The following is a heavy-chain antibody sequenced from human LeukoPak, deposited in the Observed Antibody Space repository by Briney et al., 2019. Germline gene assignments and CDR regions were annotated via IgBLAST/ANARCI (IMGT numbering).Heavy chain of an antibody. Sequence: SETLSLTCAVYGGSFSGYYWSWIRQPPGKGLEWIGEINHSGSTNYNPSLKSRVTISVDTSKNQFSLKLSSVTAADTAVYYCARERYSSSWYRRYYFDYWGQGTLVTVSS. J-gene: IGHJ4*02. V-gene: IGHV4-34*01. CDR1: GGSFSGYY. CDR2: INHSGST. CDR3: ARERYSSSWYRRYYFDY. D-gene: IGHD6-13*01.